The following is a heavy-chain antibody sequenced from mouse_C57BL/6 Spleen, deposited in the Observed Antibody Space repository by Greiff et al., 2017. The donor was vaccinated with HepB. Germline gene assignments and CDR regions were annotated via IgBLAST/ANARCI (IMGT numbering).Heavy chain of an antibody. CDR1: GFTFTDYY. CDR2: IRNKANGYTT. Sequence: DVMLVESGGGLVQPGGSLSLSCAASGFTFTDYYMSWVRQPPGKALEWLGFIRNKANGYTTEYSASVKGRFTISRDNSQSILYLQMNALRAEDSATYYCARSLLTTVVAHWGQGTLVTVSA. V-gene: IGHV7-3*01. CDR3: ARSLLTTVVAH. D-gene: IGHD1-1*01. J-gene: IGHJ3*01.